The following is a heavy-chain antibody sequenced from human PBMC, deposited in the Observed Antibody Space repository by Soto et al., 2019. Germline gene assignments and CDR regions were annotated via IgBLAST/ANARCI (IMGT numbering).Heavy chain of an antibody. Sequence: QVQLVQSGAEVKKPGASVRVSCKASGYTFTRYGISWVRQAPGQGLEWMGWISGYNGNTKEAQKFQGRVIMTTDTAANTAHMELRGLRSDDTAVYYCARGSAYTTPWSFDQWGQGTLVTVSS. D-gene: IGHD2-2*02. CDR2: ISGYNGNT. CDR3: ARGSAYTTPWSFDQ. J-gene: IGHJ4*02. CDR1: GYTFTRYG. V-gene: IGHV1-18*01.